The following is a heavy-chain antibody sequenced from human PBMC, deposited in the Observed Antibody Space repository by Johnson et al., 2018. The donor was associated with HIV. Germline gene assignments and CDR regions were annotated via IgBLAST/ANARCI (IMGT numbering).Heavy chain of an antibody. V-gene: IGHV3-7*01. CDR2: IKQDGSEK. D-gene: IGHD4-23*01. J-gene: IGHJ3*02. CDR1: GFTFSSYA. Sequence: VQLVESGGGLVKPGGSLRLSCAASGFTFSSYAMSWVRQAPGKGLEWVANIKQDGSEKYYVDSVKGRFTISRDNAKNSLYLQMNSLRAEDTAVYYCAGGRGWVTLNAFDMWGQGTLVTVSS. CDR3: AGGRGWVTLNAFDM.